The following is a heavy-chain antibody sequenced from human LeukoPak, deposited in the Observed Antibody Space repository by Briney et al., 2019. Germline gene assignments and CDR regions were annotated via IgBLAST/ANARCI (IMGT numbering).Heavy chain of an antibody. V-gene: IGHV4-59*01. Sequence: SETLPLTCTVSGDSITSYYWSWIRQPPGQGLEWFGYIYYSGSTNYNPSLKSRVIMSLDTPKNQFSLMLSSVTAADTAVYYCVRGGNHYYDSSGYYYPYWGQGTLVTVSS. CDR1: GDSITSYY. D-gene: IGHD3-22*01. J-gene: IGHJ4*02. CDR3: VRGGNHYYDSSGYYYPY. CDR2: IYYSGST.